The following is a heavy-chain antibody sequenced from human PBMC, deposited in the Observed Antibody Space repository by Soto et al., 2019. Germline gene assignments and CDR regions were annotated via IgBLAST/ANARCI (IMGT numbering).Heavy chain of an antibody. Sequence: EVQLLESGGGLVQPGGSLRLSCAASGFTFSSYAMSWVRQAPGKGLEWVSAISGSGGSTYYADSVKGRFTISRDNSKNTLSRQMNSLRAEDTAVYYCAKEALITFGGVIVIGAASFDYWGQGTLVTVSS. CDR2: ISGSGGST. D-gene: IGHD3-16*02. CDR1: GFTFSSYA. V-gene: IGHV3-23*01. J-gene: IGHJ4*02. CDR3: AKEALITFGGVIVIGAASFDY.